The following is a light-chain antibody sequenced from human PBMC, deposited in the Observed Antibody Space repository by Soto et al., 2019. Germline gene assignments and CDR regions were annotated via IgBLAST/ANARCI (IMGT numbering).Light chain of an antibody. CDR2: DAS. V-gene: IGKV1-5*01. CDR1: QSISSW. Sequence: IHISQSPATLSASVGERVTISCRSSQSISSWLAWYQQKPGKAPKLLIYDASSLESGVPSRFSGSGSGTEFTLTISSLQPDDFASYYCQQYNSDSRRTFGQGTKVEIK. J-gene: IGKJ1*01. CDR3: QQYNSDSRRT.